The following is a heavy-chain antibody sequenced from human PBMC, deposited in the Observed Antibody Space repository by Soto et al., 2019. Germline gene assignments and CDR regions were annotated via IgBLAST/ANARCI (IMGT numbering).Heavy chain of an antibody. D-gene: IGHD2-2*01. CDR2: ISLYSDGT. J-gene: IGHJ5*02. V-gene: IGHV1-18*01. CDR3: ARVVPGAEAWFGP. Sequence: GAPVKGSCQTSCYTFSNYGITWGRQAPGQPLEWLGWISLYSDGTNYAQKFQGRVSMTTDTSTTTAYMELRSLRSDDTAVYYCARVVPGAEAWFGPRGQGTLVTVSS. CDR1: CYTFSNYG.